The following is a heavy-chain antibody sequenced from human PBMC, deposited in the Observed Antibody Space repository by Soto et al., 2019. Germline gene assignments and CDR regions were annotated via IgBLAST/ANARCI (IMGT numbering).Heavy chain of an antibody. V-gene: IGHV4-59*01. D-gene: IGHD3-9*01. CDR1: GGSISSYY. J-gene: IGHJ4*02. CDR3: ARLLGRYFDWLSPRYFDY. Sequence: SETLSLTCTVSGGSISSYYWSWIRQPPGKGLEWIGYIYYSGSTNYNPSLKSRVTISVDTSKNQFSLKLSSVTAADTAVYYCARLLGRYFDWLSPRYFDYWGQGTLVTVS. CDR2: IYYSGST.